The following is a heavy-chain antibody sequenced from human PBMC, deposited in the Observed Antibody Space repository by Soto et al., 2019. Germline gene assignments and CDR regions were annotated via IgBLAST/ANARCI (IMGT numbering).Heavy chain of an antibody. CDR1: GYSFTSYW. J-gene: IGHJ4*02. CDR2: IYPGDSDT. D-gene: IGHD3-22*01. Sequence: PGESLKISCKGSGYSFTSYWIGWVRQMPGKGLEWMGIIYPGDSDTRYSPSFQGQVTISADKSISTAYLQWSSLKASDTAMYYCARGHSDYDSSGYQSAYWGQGTLVTGSS. CDR3: ARGHSDYDSSGYQSAY. V-gene: IGHV5-51*01.